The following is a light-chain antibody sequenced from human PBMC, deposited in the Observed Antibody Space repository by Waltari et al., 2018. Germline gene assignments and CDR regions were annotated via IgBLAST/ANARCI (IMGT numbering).Light chain of an antibody. CDR1: QGIRND. CDR2: GAS. V-gene: IGKV1-17*01. J-gene: IGKJ3*01. Sequence: DIQMTQSPSSLSASIGDRVTITCRASQGIRNDLGWYQQKPGRAPRGLIYGASTLQTGVPSRFSGSGSGTDFTLTISSLQPEDLATYYCLQHSDYPFNFGPGTKVEI. CDR3: LQHSDYPFN.